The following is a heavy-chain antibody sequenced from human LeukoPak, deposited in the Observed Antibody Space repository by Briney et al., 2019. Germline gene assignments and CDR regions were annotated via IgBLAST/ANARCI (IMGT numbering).Heavy chain of an antibody. J-gene: IGHJ3*02. V-gene: IGHV3-21*01. Sequence: GGSLRLSCAASGFTFSSYSMNWVRQAPGKGLEWVSSISSSSSYIYYADSVKGRFTISRDNAKNSLYLQTNSLRAEDTAVYYCARDQRGGITMVRGVTQAAPDAFDIWGQGTMVTVSS. CDR1: GFTFSSYS. CDR3: ARDQRGGITMVRGVTQAAPDAFDI. CDR2: ISSSSSYI. D-gene: IGHD3-10*01.